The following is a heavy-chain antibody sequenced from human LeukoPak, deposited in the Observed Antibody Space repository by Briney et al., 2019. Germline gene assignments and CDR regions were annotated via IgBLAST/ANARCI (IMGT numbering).Heavy chain of an antibody. D-gene: IGHD5-12*01. J-gene: IGHJ3*02. CDR1: GFTFSSYV. CDR3: ARGALVATSDGAFDI. CDR2: ISYDGSNE. V-gene: IGHV3-30*14. Sequence: PGGSLRLSCAASGFTFSSYVMHWVRQAPGKGLEWVAIISYDGSNEYYADSVKGRFTISRENAKNSLYLQMNSLRAGDTAVYYCARGALVATSDGAFDIWGQGTMVTVSS.